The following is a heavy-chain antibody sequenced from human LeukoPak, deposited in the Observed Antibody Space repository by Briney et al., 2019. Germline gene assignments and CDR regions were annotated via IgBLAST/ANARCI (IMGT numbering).Heavy chain of an antibody. D-gene: IGHD2-8*02. CDR3: AIDLRGVGYYYYYGMDV. V-gene: IGHV4-59*01. Sequence: SETLSLTCTVSGGSISSYYWSWIRQPPGKGLEWLGYIYYSGSTNYNPSLKRRVTISVDTSKNQFARRLSSVTAADAAVYYCAIDLRGVGYYYYYGMDVWGQGTTVSVSS. J-gene: IGHJ6*02. CDR2: IYYSGST. CDR1: GGSISSYY.